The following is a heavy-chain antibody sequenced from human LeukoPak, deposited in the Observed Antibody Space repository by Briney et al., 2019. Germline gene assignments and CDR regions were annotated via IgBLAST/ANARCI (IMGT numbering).Heavy chain of an antibody. CDR2: IIPIFGTA. J-gene: IGHJ4*02. D-gene: IGHD2-2*01. CDR1: GGTFSSYA. CDR3: AKRTLDCSSTSCSYYFDY. V-gene: IGHV1-69*06. Sequence: ASVKVSCKASGGTFSSYAISWVRQAPGQGLEWMGGIIPIFGTANYAQKFQGRVTITADKSTGTAYMELSSLRSEDTAVYYCAKRTLDCSSTSCSYYFDYWGQGTLVTVSS.